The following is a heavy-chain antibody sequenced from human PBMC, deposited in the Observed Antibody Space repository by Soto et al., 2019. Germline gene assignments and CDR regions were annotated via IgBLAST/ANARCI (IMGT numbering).Heavy chain of an antibody. CDR3: ARDERFLEWLYYYYGMDV. CDR2: ISAYNGNT. Sequence: QVQLVQSGAEVKKPGASVKVSCKASGYTFTSYGISWVRQAPGQGLEWMGGISAYNGNTNYAQKLQGRVTMTTDTSTSTAYMELRSLRSDDTAVYYCARDERFLEWLYYYYGMDVWGQGTTVTVSS. J-gene: IGHJ6*02. D-gene: IGHD3-3*01. CDR1: GYTFTSYG. V-gene: IGHV1-18*01.